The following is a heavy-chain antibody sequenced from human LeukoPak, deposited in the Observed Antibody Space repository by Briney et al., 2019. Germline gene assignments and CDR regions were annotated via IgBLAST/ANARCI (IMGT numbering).Heavy chain of an antibody. V-gene: IGHV4-39*01. CDR2: IYYSGST. Sequence: SETLSLTCTVSGGSISSSSYYWGWIRQPPGKGLEWIGSIYYSGSTYYNPSLKSRVTISVDTSKNQFSLKLSSVTAADTAVYYCARQLGYCSSTSCYADKVDYWGQGTQVTVSS. CDR1: GGSISSSSYY. D-gene: IGHD2-2*01. CDR3: ARQLGYCSSTSCYADKVDY. J-gene: IGHJ4*02.